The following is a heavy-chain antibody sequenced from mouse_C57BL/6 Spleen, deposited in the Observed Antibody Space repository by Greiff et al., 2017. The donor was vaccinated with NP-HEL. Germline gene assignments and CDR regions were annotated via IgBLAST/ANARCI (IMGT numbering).Heavy chain of an antibody. CDR3: AREGYDGGFAY. Sequence: EVQLQESGPVLVKPGASVKMSCKASGYTFTDYYMNWVKQSHGKSLEWIGVINPYNGGTSYNQKFKGKATLTVDKSSSTAYMELNSLTSEDSAVYYCAREGYDGGFAYWGQGTLVTVSA. CDR1: GYTFTDYY. V-gene: IGHV1-19*01. J-gene: IGHJ3*01. CDR2: INPYNGGT. D-gene: IGHD3-1*01.